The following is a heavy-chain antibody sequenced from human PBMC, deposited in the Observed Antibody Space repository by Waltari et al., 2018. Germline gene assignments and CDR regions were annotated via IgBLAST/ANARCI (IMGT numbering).Heavy chain of an antibody. Sequence: EVQLVESGGGLVQPGGSLRLSCAASGFTFSSYDMTWVRQAPGKGLEWVSYISSSGSNIYHADSVKGRFTISRDNAKNSLYLQMNSLRAEDTAVYYCVSGYSSSWAAEYFQHWGQGTLVTVSS. V-gene: IGHV3-48*03. CDR2: ISSSGSNI. CDR1: GFTFSSYD. D-gene: IGHD6-13*01. CDR3: VSGYSSSWAAEYFQH. J-gene: IGHJ1*01.